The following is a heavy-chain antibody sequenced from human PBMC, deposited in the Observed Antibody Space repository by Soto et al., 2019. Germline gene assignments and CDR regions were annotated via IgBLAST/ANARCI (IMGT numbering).Heavy chain of an antibody. CDR3: ARPDEGIHHSNHHYYYALDI. V-gene: IGHV1-69*13. D-gene: IGHD3-10*01. Sequence: GASVKVSCKASGGTFRRYSISWVRQAPGQGLEWMGGIVPIFGTTNYAQKFQGRVTITAEESTSTSYMELRSLRSEDTAVYYCARPDEGIHHSNHHYYYALDIWGQGTTVTVSS. CDR1: GGTFRRYS. J-gene: IGHJ6*02. CDR2: IVPIFGTT.